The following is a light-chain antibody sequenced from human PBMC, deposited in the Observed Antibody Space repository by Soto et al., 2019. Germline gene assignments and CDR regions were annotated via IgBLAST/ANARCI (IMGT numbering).Light chain of an antibody. Sequence: EIVLTQSPGTLSLSPGERATLSCRASQSVTSSYLAWYQQKPGQAPRLLIYGVSSRATGIPDRFSGSGSGTDFTLTISRLEPEDFAVYYCQQYDNSPLTFGGGTKVEIK. J-gene: IGKJ4*01. CDR2: GVS. CDR1: QSVTSSY. V-gene: IGKV3-20*01. CDR3: QQYDNSPLT.